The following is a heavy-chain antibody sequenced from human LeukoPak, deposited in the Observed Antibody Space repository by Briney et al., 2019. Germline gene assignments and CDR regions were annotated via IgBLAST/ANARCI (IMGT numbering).Heavy chain of an antibody. CDR1: GFTVRSNY. V-gene: IGHV3-53*01. Sequence: GWSLRLSRAASGFTVRSNYMSWVRQAPGKGLEWVSVIYTGGSAYYADSVKGRFTISRDNSKNTLYLQMNSLRAEDTAVYYCATGRGDGFDIWGQGTMVTVSS. CDR3: ATGRGDGFDI. CDR2: IYTGGSA. J-gene: IGHJ3*02.